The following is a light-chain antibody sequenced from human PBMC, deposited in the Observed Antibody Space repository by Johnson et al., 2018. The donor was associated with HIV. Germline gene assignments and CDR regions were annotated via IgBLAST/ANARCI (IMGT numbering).Light chain of an antibody. J-gene: IGLJ1*01. CDR1: SSSIGSNY. CDR2: ENN. V-gene: IGLV1-51*02. CDR3: GTWHSLTLFFV. Sequence: QAVLTQPPSVSAAPGQKVSISCSGNSSSIGSNYVSWYQQLPGAAPKLLIFENNKRPSGIPDRFSGSKSGASATLVITGLPTGDEAAYYCGTWHSLTLFFVLGTGTRVSVL.